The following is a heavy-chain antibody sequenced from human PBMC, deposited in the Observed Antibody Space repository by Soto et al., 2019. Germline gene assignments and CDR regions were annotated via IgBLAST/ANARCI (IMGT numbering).Heavy chain of an antibody. CDR1: GVSISNSSYY. CDR3: ARHGSN. J-gene: IGHJ4*02. CDR2: IYYSGIT. V-gene: IGHV4-39*01. Sequence: ESLSLTGPVSGVSISNSSYYWGWIRRPPGKGLEWIGTIYYSGITYYNPSLKSRVTISVDTSKNQFSLKLTSVTAADTAVYYCARHGSNWGQGTLVTVYS.